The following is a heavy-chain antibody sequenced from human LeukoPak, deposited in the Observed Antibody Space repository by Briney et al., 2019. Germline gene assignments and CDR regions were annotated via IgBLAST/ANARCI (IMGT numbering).Heavy chain of an antibody. D-gene: IGHD4-17*01. CDR3: ARDPGDYGDYLLDY. CDR1: GGTFSSYA. V-gene: IGHV1-69*13. J-gene: IGHJ4*02. CDR2: IIPIFGTA. Sequence: SVKVSCKASGGTFSSYAISWVRQAPGQGLEWMGGIIPIFGTANYAQKFQGRVTITADESTSTDYMELSSLRSEDTAVYYCARDPGDYGDYLLDYWGQGTLVTVSS.